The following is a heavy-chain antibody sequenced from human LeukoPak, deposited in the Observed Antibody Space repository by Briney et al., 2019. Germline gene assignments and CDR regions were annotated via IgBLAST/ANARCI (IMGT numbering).Heavy chain of an antibody. J-gene: IGHJ6*03. CDR3: ARDPRRIAAAGTGGDYYYYYYMDV. CDR2: INPNSGVT. Sequence: GASVKVSCKASGYTFSGFYIHWVRQAPGQGLEWMGWINPNSGVTNYAQKLQGRVTITRDTSISTAYMELSRLRSDDTAVYYCARDPRRIAAAGTGGDYYYYYYMDVWGKGTTVTVSS. V-gene: IGHV1-2*02. D-gene: IGHD6-13*01. CDR1: GYTFSGFY.